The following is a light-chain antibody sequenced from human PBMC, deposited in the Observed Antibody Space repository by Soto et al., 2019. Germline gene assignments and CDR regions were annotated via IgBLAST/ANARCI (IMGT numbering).Light chain of an antibody. CDR1: QSVPSRY. Sequence: EIVLTQSPGTLSLSPGERATLSCRASQSVPSRYLAWYQQKPGQAPRFLIYGASTRATGIPDRFSGSGSGTDFTLTISRLEPEDFAVYYCQQYGSSPTTFGQGTKVDIK. J-gene: IGKJ1*01. CDR3: QQYGSSPTT. V-gene: IGKV3-20*01. CDR2: GAS.